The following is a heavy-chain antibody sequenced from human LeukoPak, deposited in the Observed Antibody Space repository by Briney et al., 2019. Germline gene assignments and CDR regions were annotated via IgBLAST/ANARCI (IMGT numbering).Heavy chain of an antibody. J-gene: IGHJ4*02. CDR2: INPNSGGT. CDR3: VRDGWELY. Sequence: ASVKVSCKASGYTFIGYDIHWVRQAPGQRLEWMGWINPNSGGTNYAQKFQGRVTMTRDTSIRTAYMELRGLRPDDTAVYYCVRDGWELYWGQGTLVTVSS. D-gene: IGHD3-10*01. CDR1: GYTFIGYD. V-gene: IGHV1-2*02.